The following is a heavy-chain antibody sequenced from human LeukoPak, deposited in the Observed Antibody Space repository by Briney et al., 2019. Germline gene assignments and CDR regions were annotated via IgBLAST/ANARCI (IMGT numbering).Heavy chain of an antibody. CDR3: AKDRSSLRWLLIGGLDY. V-gene: IGHV4-34*01. Sequence: SETLSLTCAVYGGSFSGYYWSWIRQPPGKGLEWIGEINHSGSTNYNPSLKSRVTISVDTSKNQFSLKLSSVTAADTAVYYCAKDRSSLRWLLIGGLDYWGQGTLVTVSS. J-gene: IGHJ4*02. CDR2: INHSGST. D-gene: IGHD2-21*02. CDR1: GGSFSGYY.